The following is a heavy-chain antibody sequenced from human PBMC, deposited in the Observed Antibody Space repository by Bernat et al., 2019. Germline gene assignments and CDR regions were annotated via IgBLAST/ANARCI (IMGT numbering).Heavy chain of an antibody. D-gene: IGHD4-17*01. CDR3: AKDSAGYGDSFFDY. CDR2: ISWNSGSI. CDR1: GFTFDDYA. J-gene: IGHJ4*02. Sequence: EVQLVESGGGLVQPGRSLRLSCAASGFTFDDYAMHWVRQAPGKGLEWVSGISWNSGSIGYADSVKGRFTISRDNAKNSLYLQMNSLRAEDTAVYYCAKDSAGYGDSFFDYWGQGTLVTVSS. V-gene: IGHV3-9*01.